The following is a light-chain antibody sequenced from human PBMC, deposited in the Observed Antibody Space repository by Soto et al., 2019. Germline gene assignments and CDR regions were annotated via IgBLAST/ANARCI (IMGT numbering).Light chain of an antibody. CDR3: QTWGTGIGV. CDR1: SGHSSYA. CDR2: LNSDGSH. J-gene: IGLJ2*01. Sequence: QLVLTQSPSASASLGASVKLTCTLSSGHSSYAIAWHQQQPSKGPRYLMKLNSDGSHNKGDGIPDRFSGSSSGAERYLAISSLQSEDEADYYCQTWGTGIGVFGGGTKLTVL. V-gene: IGLV4-69*01.